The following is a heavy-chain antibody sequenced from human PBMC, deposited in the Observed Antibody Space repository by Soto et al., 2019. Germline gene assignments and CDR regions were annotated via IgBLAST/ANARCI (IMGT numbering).Heavy chain of an antibody. CDR1: GGTFSSYA. D-gene: IGHD3-10*01. V-gene: IGHV1-69*12. CDR3: ASQIYGSGSYYAFDI. J-gene: IGHJ3*02. CDR2: IIPIFGTA. Sequence: QVQLVQSGAEVKKPGSSVKVSCKASGGTFSSYAISWVRQAPGQGLEWMGGIIPIFGTANYAQKFQGRVTITADESPRKAYMELSSLRSEDTAVYYCASQIYGSGSYYAFDIWGQGTMVTVSS.